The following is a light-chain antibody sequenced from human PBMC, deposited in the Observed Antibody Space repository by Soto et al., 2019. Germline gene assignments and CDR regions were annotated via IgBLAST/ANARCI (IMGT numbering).Light chain of an antibody. CDR2: GAS. CDR1: QSVSSSY. V-gene: IGKV3D-20*02. CDR3: QQRSNWLT. Sequence: EIVLTQSPGTLSLSPGERATLSCRASQSVSSSYLAWYQQKPGQAPRLLIYGASRRATGIPDRFSGSGSGSDLTLTISSLEPEDFAVYYCQQRSNWLTFGGGTKVGI. J-gene: IGKJ4*01.